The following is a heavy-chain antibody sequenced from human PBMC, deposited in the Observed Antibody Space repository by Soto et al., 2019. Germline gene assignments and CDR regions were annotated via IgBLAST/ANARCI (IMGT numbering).Heavy chain of an antibody. D-gene: IGHD2-21*02. V-gene: IGHV5-51*01. CDR3: ATRRAVVTATLDAFDI. Sequence: GESLKISCKGSGYSFTSYWIGWVRQMPGKGLEWMGIIYPGDSDTRYSPSFQGQVTISADKSVSTAYLQWSSLKASDTAMYYCATRRAVVTATLDAFDIWGQGTMVIVSS. CDR1: GYSFTSYW. CDR2: IYPGDSDT. J-gene: IGHJ3*02.